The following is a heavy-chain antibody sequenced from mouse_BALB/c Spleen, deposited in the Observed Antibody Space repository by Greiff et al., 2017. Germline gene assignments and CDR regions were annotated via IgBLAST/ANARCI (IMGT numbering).Heavy chain of an antibody. J-gene: IGHJ2*01. Sequence: VQGVESGPGLVAPSQSLSITCTVSGFSLTSYGVHWVRQPPGKGLEWLGVIWAGGSTNYNSALMSRLSISKDNSKSQVFLKMNSLQTDDTAMYYCAREDGSRAYFDYWGQGTTLTVSS. CDR2: IWAGGST. D-gene: IGHD1-1*01. CDR1: GFSLTSYG. V-gene: IGHV2-9*02. CDR3: AREDGSRAYFDY.